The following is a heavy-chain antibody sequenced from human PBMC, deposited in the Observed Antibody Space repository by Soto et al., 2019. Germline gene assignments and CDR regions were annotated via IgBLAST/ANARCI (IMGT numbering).Heavy chain of an antibody. J-gene: IGHJ4*02. V-gene: IGHV3-23*01. CDR2: ISGSGGST. CDR3: AKDLGGTGTYYFDD. D-gene: IGHD7-27*01. Sequence: GGSLRLSCAASGFTFSSYAMSWVRQAPGKGLEWVSDISGSGGSTYYADSVKGPFTIPRDNSKNALYLQMNSLRAEDTAVYYCAKDLGGTGTYYFDDWGQGTLVTVSS. CDR1: GFTFSSYA.